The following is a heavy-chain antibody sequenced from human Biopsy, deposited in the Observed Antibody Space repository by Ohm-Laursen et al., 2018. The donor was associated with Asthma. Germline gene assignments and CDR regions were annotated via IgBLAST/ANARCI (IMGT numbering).Heavy chain of an antibody. D-gene: IGHD6-13*01. Sequence: GTLSLTCSLSSGSGGYMRSGNYYWGWIRQPPGKGLEWIGSIYYSGTTYYNPSLGSRVTVSADTSKNPFSLKLTSVTAADTAVYYCVRGSSSWHHGPFHYYYGLDVWGQGTTATVSS. J-gene: IGHJ6*02. CDR1: SGSGGYMRSGNYY. CDR2: IYYSGTT. CDR3: VRGSSSWHHGPFHYYYGLDV. V-gene: IGHV4-39*01.